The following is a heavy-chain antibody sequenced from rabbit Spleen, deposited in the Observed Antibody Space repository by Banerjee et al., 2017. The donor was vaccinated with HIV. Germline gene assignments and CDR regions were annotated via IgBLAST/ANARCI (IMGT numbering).Heavy chain of an antibody. D-gene: IGHD8-1*01. CDR2: IYSSNPIT. Sequence: ESGGGLVKPGASLTLTCKASGFSFSSGYYMYWVRQAPGKGLEWIGCIYSSNPITWYASWAKGRFTISKTSSTTVTLQMTSLTAADTATYFCARDTGSSFSSYGMNLWGQGTLVTVS. CDR3: ARDTGSSFSSYGMNL. CDR1: GFSFSSGYY. J-gene: IGHJ6*01. V-gene: IGHV1S40*01.